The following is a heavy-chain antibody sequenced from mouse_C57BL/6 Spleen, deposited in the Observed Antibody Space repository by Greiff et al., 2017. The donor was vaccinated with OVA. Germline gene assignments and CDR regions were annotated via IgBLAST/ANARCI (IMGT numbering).Heavy chain of an antibody. Sequence: EVKLVESGGGLVQPGGSMKLSCVASGFTFSNYWMNWVRQSPEKGLEWVAQIRLKSDNYATNYEVSVKGRFTISRDDSKSIVYLQMNNLRDEATGIYYCTAGRHFDYWGQGTTLTVSS. CDR3: TAGRHFDY. CDR2: IRLKSDNYAT. D-gene: IGHD3-1*01. CDR1: GFTFSNYW. V-gene: IGHV6-3*01. J-gene: IGHJ2*01.